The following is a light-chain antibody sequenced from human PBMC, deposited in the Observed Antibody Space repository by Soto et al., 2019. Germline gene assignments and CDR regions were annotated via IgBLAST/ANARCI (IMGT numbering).Light chain of an antibody. Sequence: EIMLTQSPGTLSLSPGERATLSCRASQSFSGSYLAWYQQRPGQAPRLLIYGASSRATGIPDRFSGSESGTDFTLTISRLQPEDFAVYYCQHYGGATWTFGQGTKVEI. J-gene: IGKJ1*01. V-gene: IGKV3-20*01. CDR1: QSFSGSY. CDR3: QHYGGATWT. CDR2: GAS.